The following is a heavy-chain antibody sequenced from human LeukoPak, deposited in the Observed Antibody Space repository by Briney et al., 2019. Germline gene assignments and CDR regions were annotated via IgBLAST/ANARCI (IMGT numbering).Heavy chain of an antibody. Sequence: ASVKVSCKASGYTFTSYAMHWVRQAPGQRLEWMGWINAGNGNTKYSQKFQGRVTITRDTSASTAYMELSSLRSEDTAVYYCARDHDSSGYYYGWFDPWGQGTLVTISS. D-gene: IGHD3-22*01. V-gene: IGHV1-3*01. CDR1: GYTFTSYA. CDR2: INAGNGNT. CDR3: ARDHDSSGYYYGWFDP. J-gene: IGHJ5*02.